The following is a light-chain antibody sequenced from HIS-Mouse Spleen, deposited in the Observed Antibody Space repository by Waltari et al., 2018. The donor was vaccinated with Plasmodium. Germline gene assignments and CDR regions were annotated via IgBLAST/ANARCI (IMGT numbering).Light chain of an antibody. Sequence: AIQLTQSPSSLSASVGDRVTITCRASQGISRALAWYQQKPGKAPKLLIYDASSLESGVPSRFSGSGSGTDFTLTINSLQPEDFATYYCQQFNSYPLTFGGGTKVEIK. CDR2: DAS. CDR1: QGISRA. J-gene: IGKJ4*01. V-gene: IGKV1-13*02. CDR3: QQFNSYPLT.